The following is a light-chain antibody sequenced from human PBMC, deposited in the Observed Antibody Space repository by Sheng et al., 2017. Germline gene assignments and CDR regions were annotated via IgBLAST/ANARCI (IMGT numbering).Light chain of an antibody. CDR1: QSIVSNY. V-gene: IGKV3-20*01. CDR3: QQYGTSPFT. J-gene: IGKJ4*01. CDR2: GVS. Sequence: EIVLTQSPGTLSLSPGERATLSCRASQSIVSNYLAWFQQKPGQAPRLLMYGVSSRATDIPDRFSGSGFGTDFTLIISRLEPEDFAVYYCQQYGTSPFTFGGGTKVEIK.